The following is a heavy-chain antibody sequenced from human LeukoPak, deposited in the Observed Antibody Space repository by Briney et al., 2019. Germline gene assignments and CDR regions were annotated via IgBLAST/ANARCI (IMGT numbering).Heavy chain of an antibody. D-gene: IGHD6-13*01. CDR2: ISYDGSNK. CDR3: ARAPGIAAAGTHFDF. CDR1: GFTFSSYA. Sequence: GGSLRLSCAASGFTFSSYAMHWVRQAPGKGLEWVAVISYDGSNKYYADSVKGRFTISRDNSKNTLYLQMNSLRAEDTAVYYCARAPGIAAAGTHFDFWGQGTLVTVSS. V-gene: IGHV3-30-3*01. J-gene: IGHJ4*02.